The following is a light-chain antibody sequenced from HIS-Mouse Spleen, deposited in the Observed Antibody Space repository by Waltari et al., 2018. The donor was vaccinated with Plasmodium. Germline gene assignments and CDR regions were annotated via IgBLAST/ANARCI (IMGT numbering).Light chain of an antibody. CDR1: SHDCWGYNL. Sequence: SSLTPPSPLSGSSGQADTLPRTGTSHDCWGYNLVSVHQQHPSKAPKLLIYEGSKRPSGVSNRFSGSKSGNTASLTSSGLQAEDEADYYCCSYAGSSTYVFGTGTKVTVL. V-gene: IGLV2-23*01. CDR3: CSYAGSSTYV. CDR2: EGS. J-gene: IGLJ1*01.